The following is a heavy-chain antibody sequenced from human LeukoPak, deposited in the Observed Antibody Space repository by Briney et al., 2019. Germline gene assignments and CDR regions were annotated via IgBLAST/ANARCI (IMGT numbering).Heavy chain of an antibody. CDR1: GFSFSSFD. V-gene: IGHV3-7*01. Sequence: GGSLRLSCAASGFSFSSFDMSWVRQAPGKGLEWVANIKQDGSETIYADSVRGLFIIFRDNAKDSVYLQMNSLRAEDSATYYCVREGFYFFDFWGQGTLVTVSS. CDR3: VREGFYFFDF. J-gene: IGHJ4*01. CDR2: IKQDGSET.